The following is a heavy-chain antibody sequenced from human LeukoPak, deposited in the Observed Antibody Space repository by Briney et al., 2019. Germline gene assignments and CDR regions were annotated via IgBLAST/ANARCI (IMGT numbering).Heavy chain of an antibody. CDR1: GFTFSDYG. CDR3: VRELPPVVQYYFDY. Sequence: GGSLRLSCAASGFTFSDYGMHWVRQAPGKGLEWVAVIWYDGSNKYCADSVKGRFTISRDNSRNTLYLQMNSLRAEDTAVYYCVRELPPVVQYYFDYWGPGTLVTVSS. CDR2: IWYDGSNK. J-gene: IGHJ4*02. D-gene: IGHD3-22*01. V-gene: IGHV3-33*01.